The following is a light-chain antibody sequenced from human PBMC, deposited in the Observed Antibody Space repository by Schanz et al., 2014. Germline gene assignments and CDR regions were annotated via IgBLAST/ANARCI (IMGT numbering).Light chain of an antibody. CDR2: DVN. CDR1: SVGGYNS. J-gene: IGLJ2*01. V-gene: IGLV2-8*01. CDR3: CSYAGSSTLV. Sequence: QSALTQPPSASGSPGQSVTISCTGTSVGGYNSVSWYQQHTGKAPKLVIHDVNKRPSGVPDRFTASKSGNTASLTVSGLQAEDEADYYCCSYAGSSTLVFGGGTKLTVL.